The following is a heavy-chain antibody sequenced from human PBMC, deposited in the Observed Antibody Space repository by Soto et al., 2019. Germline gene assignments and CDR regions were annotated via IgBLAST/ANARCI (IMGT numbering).Heavy chain of an antibody. V-gene: IGHV3-23*01. J-gene: IGHJ6*02. CDR3: AEDLYVSNYYYYGMDV. Sequence: GGSLRLSCAASGFTFSSYAMSWVRQAPGKGLEWVSAISGSGGSTYYADSVKGRFTISRDNSKNTLYLQMNSLRAEDTAVYYCAEDLYVSNYYYYGMDVWGQGTTVTVSS. D-gene: IGHD3-10*02. CDR2: ISGSGGST. CDR1: GFTFSSYA.